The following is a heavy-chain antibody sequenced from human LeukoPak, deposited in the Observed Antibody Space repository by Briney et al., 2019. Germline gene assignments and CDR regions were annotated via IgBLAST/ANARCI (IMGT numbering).Heavy chain of an antibody. CDR2: ISSDGSEE. Sequence: GGSLRLSCAASEFTFSNYGMHWVRQAPGKGLELVAGISSDGSEEYYADSVEGRFTISRDNPKNTLYLQMKSLRVEDTAVYYCARGVREGSLDYWGQGTLVTVSS. CDR1: EFTFSNYG. CDR3: ARGVREGSLDY. D-gene: IGHD5-24*01. V-gene: IGHV3-30*03. J-gene: IGHJ4*02.